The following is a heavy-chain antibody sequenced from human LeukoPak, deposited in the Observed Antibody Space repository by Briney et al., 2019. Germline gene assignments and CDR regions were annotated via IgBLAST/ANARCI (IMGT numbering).Heavy chain of an antibody. CDR1: GFTFSSYW. J-gene: IGHJ4*02. Sequence: GGSLRLSCAASGFTFSSYWMSWVRQAPGKGLEWVANIKQDGSGKYYVDSVKGRFTISRDNAKNSLYLQMNSLRAEDTAVYYCARETYYYGSGSYYWGQGTLVTVSS. V-gene: IGHV3-7*01. CDR2: IKQDGSGK. D-gene: IGHD3-10*01. CDR3: ARETYYYGSGSYY.